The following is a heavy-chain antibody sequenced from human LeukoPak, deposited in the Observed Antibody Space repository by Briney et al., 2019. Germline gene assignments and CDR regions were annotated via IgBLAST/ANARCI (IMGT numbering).Heavy chain of an antibody. CDR2: IHPNSGGT. J-gene: IGHJ5*02. V-gene: IGHV1-2*02. D-gene: IGHD3-3*01. Sequence: ASVKVSCKASGYTFTGYYMHWVRQAPGQGLEWMGWIHPNSGGTNYAQKFQGRVTMTRDTSISTAYMELSRLRSDDTAVYYCARARFSRLSPFDPWGQGTMVTVSS. CDR3: ARARFSRLSPFDP. CDR1: GYTFTGYY.